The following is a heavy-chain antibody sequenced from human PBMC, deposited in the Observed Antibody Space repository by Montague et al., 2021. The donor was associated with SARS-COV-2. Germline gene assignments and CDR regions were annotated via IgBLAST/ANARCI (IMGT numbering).Heavy chain of an antibody. D-gene: IGHD2-8*01. Sequence: LRLSCAASGFTFSDYGIHWVHQAPGKGLEWVAVISYDGTNKYYADSVKGRFTISRDNSKNTLYLQMNSLRAEDTAVYYCAKESAFCTNDVCSFSMDVWGQGTTVTVSS. CDR3: AKESAFCTNDVCSFSMDV. J-gene: IGHJ6*02. V-gene: IGHV3-30*18. CDR1: GFTFSDYG. CDR2: ISYDGTNK.